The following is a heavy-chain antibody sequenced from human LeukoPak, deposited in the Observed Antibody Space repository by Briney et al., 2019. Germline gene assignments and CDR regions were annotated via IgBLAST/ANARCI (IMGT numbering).Heavy chain of an antibody. CDR2: ISGHGSNT. J-gene: IGHJ6*02. Sequence: GGSLGLSCAASGFTFSTYAMGWVRQAPGKGLEWVSAISGHGSNTYYADSVKGRFTVSRDNSKNTLYLQMNSLRVEDTAVYYCVKGMASGWGYYYYYGMDVWGQGTTVTVSS. CDR3: VKGMASGWGYYYYYGMDV. CDR1: GFTFSTYA. V-gene: IGHV3-23*01. D-gene: IGHD6-19*01.